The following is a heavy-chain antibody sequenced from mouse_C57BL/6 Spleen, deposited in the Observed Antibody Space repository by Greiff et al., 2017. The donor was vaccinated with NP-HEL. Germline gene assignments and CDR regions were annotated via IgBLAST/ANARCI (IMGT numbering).Heavy chain of an antibody. CDR3: ARLSPICYAMDY. V-gene: IGHV1-22*01. Sequence: EVKLQESGPELVKPGASVKMSCKASGYTFTDYNMHWVKQSHGKSLEWIGYINPNNGGTSYNQKFKGKATLTVNKSSSTAYMELRSLTSEDSAVYYCARLSPICYAMDYWGQGTSVTVSS. CDR2: INPNNGGT. CDR1: GYTFTDYN. J-gene: IGHJ4*01.